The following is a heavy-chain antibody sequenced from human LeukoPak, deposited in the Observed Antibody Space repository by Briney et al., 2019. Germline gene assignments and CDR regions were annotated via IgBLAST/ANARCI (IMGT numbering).Heavy chain of an antibody. V-gene: IGHV1-2*02. CDR1: GYTFTGYY. Sequence: ASVTVSCKASGYTFTGYYMHWVRQAPGQGLEWMGWIHPNSGGTNYAQKFQNRVTMTRDTFISTAYMELGRLRSDDTAVYYCARHYGNDILTESGFDPWGQGTLVTVSS. D-gene: IGHD3-9*01. CDR3: ARHYGNDILTESGFDP. J-gene: IGHJ5*02. CDR2: IHPNSGGT.